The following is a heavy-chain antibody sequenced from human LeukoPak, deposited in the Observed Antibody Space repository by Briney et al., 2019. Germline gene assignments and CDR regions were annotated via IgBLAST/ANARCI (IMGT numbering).Heavy chain of an antibody. J-gene: IGHJ4*02. CDR1: GFTFSSYG. D-gene: IGHD3-3*01. CDR3: AKDGSIYYDFWSGPFDY. CDR2: ISYDGSNK. V-gene: IGHV3-30*18. Sequence: GRSLRLSCAASGFTFSSYGMRWVRQAPGKGLEWVAVISYDGSNKYYADSVKGRFTISRDNSKNTLYLQMNSLRAEDTAVYYCAKDGSIYYDFWSGPFDYWGQGTLVTVSS.